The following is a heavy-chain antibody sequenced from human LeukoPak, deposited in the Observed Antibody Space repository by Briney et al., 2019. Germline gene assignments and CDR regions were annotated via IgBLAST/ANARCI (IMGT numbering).Heavy chain of an antibody. CDR3: AKRTMSAFDS. D-gene: IGHD5-24*01. Sequence: GGSLRLSCTASGFTFRTYAMTWVRQAPGKGLEWLSGISGSGNGTYYAGSVKGRFTISRDNSKNMVYLQMNSLTVEDAATYHCAKRTMSAFDSWGQETLLIVSS. V-gene: IGHV3-23*01. CDR2: ISGSGNGT. J-gene: IGHJ4*02. CDR1: GFTFRTYA.